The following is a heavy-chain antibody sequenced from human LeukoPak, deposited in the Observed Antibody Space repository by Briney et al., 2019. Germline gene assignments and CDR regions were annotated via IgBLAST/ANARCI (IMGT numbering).Heavy chain of an antibody. V-gene: IGHV1-2*06. D-gene: IGHD3-10*01. CDR3: ARGSYGSGSYHHDS. CDR1: GYTFTGYY. J-gene: IGHJ4*02. Sequence: GASVKVSCKASGYTFTGYYMHWVRQAPGQGLEWMGRINPNSGGTNYAQKFQGRVTMTRDTSISTAYMELSRLRSDDTAVYYCARGSYGSGSYHHDSWGQGTLVTVSS. CDR2: INPNSGGT.